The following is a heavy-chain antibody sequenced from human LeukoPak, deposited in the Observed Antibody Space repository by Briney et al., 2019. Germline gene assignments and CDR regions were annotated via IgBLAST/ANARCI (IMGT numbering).Heavy chain of an antibody. CDR1: GFNFSSYE. V-gene: IGHV3-48*03. CDR2: ISSSGSTI. Sequence: QPGGSLRLSCAASGFNFSSYEMNWVRQAPGKGLEWVSYISSSGSTIYYADYVKGRFTISRDNANNSLYLQMNSLRAEDTAVYYCARAFGSSWYGLDYWGQGTLVTVSS. CDR3: ARAFGSSWYGLDY. D-gene: IGHD6-13*01. J-gene: IGHJ4*02.